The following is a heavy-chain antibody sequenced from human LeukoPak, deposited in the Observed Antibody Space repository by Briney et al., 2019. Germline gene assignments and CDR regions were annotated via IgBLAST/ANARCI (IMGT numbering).Heavy chain of an antibody. CDR3: ARGRGSSWFPGYYYYGMDV. CDR2: INHSGST. D-gene: IGHD6-13*01. J-gene: IGHJ6*02. CDR1: GGSFSGYY. V-gene: IGHV4-34*01. Sequence: SETLSLTCAVCGGSFSGYYWSWIRQPPGKGLEWIGEINHSGSTNYNPSLKSRVTISVDTSKNQFSLKLSSVTAADTAVYYCARGRGSSWFPGYYYYGMDVWGQGTTVTVSS.